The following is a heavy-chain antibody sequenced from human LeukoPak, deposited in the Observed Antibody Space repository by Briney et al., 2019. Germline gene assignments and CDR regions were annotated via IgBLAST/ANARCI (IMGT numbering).Heavy chain of an antibody. CDR2: IRSKASNYAT. V-gene: IGHV3-73*01. Sequence: GGSLRLSCAASGFTFSGSAMHWVRQASGKGLEWVGRIRSKASNYATVYAASVKGRFTISRDDSENTAYLQMNSLKTEDTAVYYCTRLDDSSGYYYKGFDYWGQGTLVTVSP. D-gene: IGHD3-22*01. CDR1: GFTFSGSA. J-gene: IGHJ4*02. CDR3: TRLDDSSGYYYKGFDY.